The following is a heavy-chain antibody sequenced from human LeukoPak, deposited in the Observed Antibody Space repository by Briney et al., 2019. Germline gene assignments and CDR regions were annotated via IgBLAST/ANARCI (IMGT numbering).Heavy chain of an antibody. D-gene: IGHD6-13*01. CDR2: IYYSGST. CDR1: GGSISSYY. CDR3: ARDSSSWYSGYYYYGMDV. J-gene: IGHJ6*02. Sequence: SETLSLTCTVSGGSISSYYWSWIRQPPGKGLEWIGYIYYSGSTNYTPSLKSRVTISVDTSKNQFSLKLSSVTAADTAVYYCARDSSSWYSGYYYYGMDVWGQGTTVTVSS. V-gene: IGHV4-59*01.